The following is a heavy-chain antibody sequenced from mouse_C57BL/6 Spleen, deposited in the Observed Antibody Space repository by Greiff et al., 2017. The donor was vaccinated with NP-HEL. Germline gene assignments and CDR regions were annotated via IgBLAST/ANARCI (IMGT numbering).Heavy chain of an antibody. J-gene: IGHJ3*01. CDR1: GYAFSSSW. D-gene: IGHD2-5*01. V-gene: IGHV1-82*01. Sequence: VQLQQSGPELVKPGASVKISCKASGYAFSSSWMNWVKQRPGKGLEWIGRIYPGDGDTNYNGKFKGKATLTADKSSSTAYMQLSSLTSEDSAVYFCARWGYYSNYEAYWGQGTLVTVSA. CDR2: IYPGDGDT. CDR3: ARWGYYSNYEAY.